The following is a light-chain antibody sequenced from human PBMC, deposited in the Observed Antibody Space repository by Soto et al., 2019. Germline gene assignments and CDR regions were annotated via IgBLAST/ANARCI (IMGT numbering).Light chain of an antibody. V-gene: IGKV1-5*01. CDR1: QSISTW. CDR2: DAS. J-gene: IGKJ1*01. CDR3: QHYNRYSWT. Sequence: DIQMTQFPSTLSAYVGDRVTITCRASQSISTWLAWYQQKPGKAPKLLISDASNLENGVPSRFSGSGSGTEFTLTISSLQPDDFATYYCQHYNRYSWTFGQGTKVDI.